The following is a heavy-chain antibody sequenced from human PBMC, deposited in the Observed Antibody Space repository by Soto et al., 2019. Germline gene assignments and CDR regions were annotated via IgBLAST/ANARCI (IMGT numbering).Heavy chain of an antibody. V-gene: IGHV3-30*18. CDR3: ANFGNFDIVVVPAVEGDNYGMDV. CDR2: ISYDGSNK. Sequence: PGGSLRLSCAASGFTFSSYGMHWVRQAPGKWLEWVAVISYDGSNKYYADSVKGRFTISRDNSKNTLYLQMNSLRAEDTAVYYCANFGNFDIVVVPAVEGDNYGMDVWGXGTTVTVSS. J-gene: IGHJ6*02. D-gene: IGHD2-2*01. CDR1: GFTFSSYG.